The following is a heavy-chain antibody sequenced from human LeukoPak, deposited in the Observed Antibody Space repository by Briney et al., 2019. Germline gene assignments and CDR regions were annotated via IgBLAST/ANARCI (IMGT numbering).Heavy chain of an antibody. Sequence: GGSLRLSCAASEFTFSRYGMHWVRQAPGKGLEWVAFIRYDGSNKYYADSVKGRFTISRDNAKNSLYLQMNSLRAEDTAVYYCARDYGGSSPFDYWGQGTLVTVSS. CDR3: ARDYGGSSPFDY. CDR2: IRYDGSNK. CDR1: EFTFSRYG. V-gene: IGHV3-30*02. J-gene: IGHJ4*02. D-gene: IGHD4-23*01.